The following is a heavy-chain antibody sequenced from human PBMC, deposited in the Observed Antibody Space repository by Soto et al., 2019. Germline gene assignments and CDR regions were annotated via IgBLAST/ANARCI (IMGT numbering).Heavy chain of an antibody. Sequence: EVQLSESGGGLVQPGGSLRLSCAASGLTFSRADLSWVRQAPGKGLEWVSAISGSGGDIHYADSVKGRFTVSRDNPKNTLFLQMSSLSVEDTAIYYCATHSWDHWGQGTLVTVSS. CDR2: ISGSGGDI. V-gene: IGHV3-23*01. J-gene: IGHJ4*02. CDR3: ATHSWDH. CDR1: GLTFSRAD.